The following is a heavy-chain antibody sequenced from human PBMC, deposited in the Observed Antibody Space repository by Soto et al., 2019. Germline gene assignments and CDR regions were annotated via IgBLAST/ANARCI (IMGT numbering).Heavy chain of an antibody. CDR3: ARHHDS. CDR2: IYYSGST. V-gene: IGHV4-59*08. Sequence: PSETLSLPCPFSGGYISSYYWRWIRQPPGKGLEWIGYIYYSGSTNYNPSHKSRVTISVDTSKNQFSLKLSSVTAADAAVYYCARHHDSWGQGTLVTVSS. CDR1: GGYISSYY. J-gene: IGHJ4*02.